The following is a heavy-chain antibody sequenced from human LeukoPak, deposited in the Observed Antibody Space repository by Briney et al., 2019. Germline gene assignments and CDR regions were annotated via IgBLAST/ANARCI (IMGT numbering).Heavy chain of an antibody. Sequence: PGGSLRLSCAASGFNFRSYEMNWVRQAPGKGLEWVSYISNTDETRTYADSVKGRFTISRDNAKNSLHLEMNSLRAEDTAVYYCAREIVSAVAGNFDYWGQGTLVTVPS. CDR1: GFNFRSYE. D-gene: IGHD6-19*01. CDR3: AREIVSAVAGNFDY. J-gene: IGHJ4*02. V-gene: IGHV3-48*03. CDR2: ISNTDETR.